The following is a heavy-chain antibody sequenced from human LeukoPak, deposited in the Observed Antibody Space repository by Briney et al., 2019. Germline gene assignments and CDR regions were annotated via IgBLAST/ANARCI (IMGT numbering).Heavy chain of an antibody. D-gene: IGHD3-10*01. J-gene: IGHJ4*02. CDR3: AKDQTQWFGELLYTDY. CDR1: GFTSSSYA. Sequence: PGGSLRLSCAASGFTSSSYAMSWVRQAPGKGLEWVSAISGSGGSTYYADSVKGRFTISRDNSKNTLYLQMNSLRAEDTAVYYCAKDQTQWFGELLYTDYWGQGTLVTVSS. V-gene: IGHV3-23*01. CDR2: ISGSGGST.